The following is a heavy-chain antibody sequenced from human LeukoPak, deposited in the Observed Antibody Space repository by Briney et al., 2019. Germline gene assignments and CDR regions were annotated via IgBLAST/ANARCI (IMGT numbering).Heavy chain of an antibody. CDR3: ARDRDYGSGSYYPPRYYYYMDV. CDR1: GYTFTSYD. CDR2: INPNSGGT. Sequence: ASVKVSCKASGYTFTSYDINWVRQATGQGLEWMGWINPNSGGTNYAQKFQGRVTMTRDTSISTAYMELSRLRSDDTAVYYCARDRDYGSGSYYPPRYYYYMDVWGKGTTVTVSS. V-gene: IGHV1-2*02. D-gene: IGHD3-10*01. J-gene: IGHJ6*03.